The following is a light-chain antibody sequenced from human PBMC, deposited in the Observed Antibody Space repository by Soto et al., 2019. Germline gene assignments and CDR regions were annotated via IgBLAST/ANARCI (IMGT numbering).Light chain of an antibody. J-gene: IGLJ2*01. Sequence: QSVLTQPPSVSGAPGQRVTPPCIGTSSNIGPGFDVPWYQHLPGTAPKLLIYGNNHRPSGVPDRFSGSKSGTSASLAITGLQAEDEADYSCQSFDTSLGRSVFGGGTKLTVL. CDR1: SSNIGPGFD. CDR2: GNN. CDR3: QSFDTSLGRSV. V-gene: IGLV1-40*01.